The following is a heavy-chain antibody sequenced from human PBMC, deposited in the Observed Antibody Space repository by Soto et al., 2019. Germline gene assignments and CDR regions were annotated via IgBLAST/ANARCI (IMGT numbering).Heavy chain of an antibody. V-gene: IGHV3-48*01. CDR3: ARDEKLEFFDY. CDR1: GFTFSSYS. CDR2: ISSSSSTI. J-gene: IGHJ4*02. Sequence: PGGSLRLSCAASGFTFSSYSMNWVRQAPGKGLEWVSYISSSSSTIYYADSVKGRFTISRDNAKNALYLQMNSLRAEDTAVYYCARDEKLEFFDYWGQGTLVTVSS.